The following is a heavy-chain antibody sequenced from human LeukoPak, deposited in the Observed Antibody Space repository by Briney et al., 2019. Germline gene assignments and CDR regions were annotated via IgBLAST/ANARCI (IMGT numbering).Heavy chain of an antibody. CDR2: ISPSSDYI. CDR3: ARVTGYYFDS. CDR1: GFTFSSYN. Sequence: GGSLRLSCAASGFTFSSYNINWVRQTPGKGLEWVSSISPSSDYIYYTDSVKGRFNISRDNAKNSLYLQLNSLRAEDTAVYYCARVTGYYFDSWGQGTLVTVSS. D-gene: IGHD3-10*01. J-gene: IGHJ4*02. V-gene: IGHV3-21*01.